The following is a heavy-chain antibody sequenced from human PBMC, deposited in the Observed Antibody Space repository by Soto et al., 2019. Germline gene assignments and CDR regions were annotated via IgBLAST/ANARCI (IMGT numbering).Heavy chain of an antibody. D-gene: IGHD5-12*01. Sequence: GGSLRLSCAASGFTFSSYGMHWVRQAPGKGLEWVAVISYDGSNKYYADSVKGRFTISRDNSKNTLYLQMNSLRAEDTAVYYCAKDGEYSGYEGVYYYYYMDVWGKGTTVTVSS. CDR3: AKDGEYSGYEGVYYYYYMDV. CDR1: GFTFSSYG. V-gene: IGHV3-30*18. J-gene: IGHJ6*03. CDR2: ISYDGSNK.